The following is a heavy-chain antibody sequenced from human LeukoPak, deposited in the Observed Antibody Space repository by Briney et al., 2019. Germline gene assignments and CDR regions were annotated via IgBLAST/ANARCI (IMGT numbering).Heavy chain of an antibody. CDR1: GCTFSSYW. V-gene: IGHV3-7*01. Sequence: GGSPRLSCAASGCTFSSYWMSWIRQAPGKGLEWVANIKQDGSAKYYVDSVKGRFTISRDNAKNSLYLQMNSLRAEDTAVYYCAGGQVVAAGRIDYWGQGTLVTVSS. CDR3: AGGQVVAAGRIDY. J-gene: IGHJ4*02. CDR2: IKQDGSAK. D-gene: IGHD2-15*01.